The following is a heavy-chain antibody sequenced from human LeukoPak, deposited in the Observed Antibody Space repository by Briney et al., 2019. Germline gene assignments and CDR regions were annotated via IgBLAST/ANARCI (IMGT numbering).Heavy chain of an antibody. D-gene: IGHD6-13*01. J-gene: IGHJ4*02. CDR2: ISGSGGGT. V-gene: IGHV3-23*01. CDR1: GFIFSSYA. Sequence: GGSLRLSCAASGFIFSSYAMSWVRQAPGKGLAWVSAISGSGGGTYYADSVKGRFTISRDNPKNTLYLQMNSLRAEDTAVYYCATRGAYSSSWSLHYWGQGTLVTVSS. CDR3: ATRGAYSSSWSLHY.